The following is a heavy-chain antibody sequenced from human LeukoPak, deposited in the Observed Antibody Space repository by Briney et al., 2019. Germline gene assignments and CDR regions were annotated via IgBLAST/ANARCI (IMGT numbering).Heavy chain of an antibody. J-gene: IGHJ4*02. CDR2: INPSGGST. Sequence: ASVKVSCKASGYTFTSYYMHWVRQAPGQGLEWMGIINPSGGSTSYAQKFQGRVTMTRDTSTSTVYMELSSLRSEDTAVYYCARDREHYYGSGKSPPDYWGQGTLVTVSS. V-gene: IGHV1-46*01. CDR3: ARDREHYYGSGKSPPDY. CDR1: GYTFTSYY. D-gene: IGHD3-10*01.